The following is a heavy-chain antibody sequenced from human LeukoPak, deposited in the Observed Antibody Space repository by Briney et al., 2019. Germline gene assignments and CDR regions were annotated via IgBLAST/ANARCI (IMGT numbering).Heavy chain of an antibody. J-gene: IGHJ1*01. CDR1: GGSISSYY. D-gene: IGHD3-22*01. Sequence: SETLSLTCTVSGGSISSYYWSWIRQPPGKGLEWIGEIKHSGSTNYNPSLKSPVTISVDTSKNQFSLKLSSVTAADTAVYYCARGPTYYYDSSGYSFFFQHWGQGTLVTVSS. CDR3: ARGPTYYYDSSGYSFFFQH. CDR2: IKHSGST. V-gene: IGHV4-34*01.